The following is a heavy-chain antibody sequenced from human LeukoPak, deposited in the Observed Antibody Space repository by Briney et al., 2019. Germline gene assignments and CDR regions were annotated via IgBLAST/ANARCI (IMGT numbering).Heavy chain of an antibody. Sequence: QPGGSLRLSCAASEFTFSTYGMHWVRQAPGKGLEWVAVISYDGSYKFYADSVKGRFTISRDNSKSTLYLQMNSLRAEDTAVYYCAKDRVNFGVVLYGMDVWGQGTTVTVSS. CDR1: EFTFSTYG. D-gene: IGHD3-3*01. CDR3: AKDRVNFGVVLYGMDV. V-gene: IGHV3-30*18. J-gene: IGHJ6*02. CDR2: ISYDGSYK.